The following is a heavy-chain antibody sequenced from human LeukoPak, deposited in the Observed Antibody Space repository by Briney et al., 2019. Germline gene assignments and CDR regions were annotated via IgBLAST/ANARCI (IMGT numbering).Heavy chain of an antibody. D-gene: IGHD3-22*01. Sequence: GGSLRLSCAASGFIFKTYCMSWVRQAPGKGLEWLSYITSNSNDKYYADSVKGRFTISRDNAKDSLHLQMDSLRDEDTSVYCCARYYDRSGFYRDAFALWGQGTMVTVSS. V-gene: IGHV3-48*02. CDR1: GFIFKTYC. CDR2: ITSNSNDK. J-gene: IGHJ3*01. CDR3: ARYYDRSGFYRDAFAL.